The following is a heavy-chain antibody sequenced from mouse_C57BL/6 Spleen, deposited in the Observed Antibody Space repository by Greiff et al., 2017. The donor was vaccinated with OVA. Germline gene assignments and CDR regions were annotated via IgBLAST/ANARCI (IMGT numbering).Heavy chain of an antibody. J-gene: IGHJ2*01. D-gene: IGHD1-2*01. Sequence: QVQLKESGAELVRPGASVTLSCKASGYTFTDYEMHWVKQTPVHGLEWIGAIDPETGGTAYNQKFKGKAILTADKSSSTAYMELRSLTSEDSAVYYCTRSEGIDYYGLFDYWGQGTTLTVSS. CDR1: GYTFTDYE. V-gene: IGHV1-15*01. CDR2: IDPETGGT. CDR3: TRSEGIDYYGLFDY.